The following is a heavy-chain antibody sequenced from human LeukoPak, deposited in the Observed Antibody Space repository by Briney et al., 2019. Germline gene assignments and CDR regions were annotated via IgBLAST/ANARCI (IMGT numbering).Heavy chain of an antibody. V-gene: IGHV1-18*01. CDR2: ISAYNGNT. CDR1: GYTFTSYG. D-gene: IGHD3-3*01. J-gene: IGHJ4*02. CDR3: ASDWSGYSLLGY. Sequence: VKVSCKASGYTFTSYGISWVRQAPGQGLEWMGWISAYNGNTNYAQKLQGRVTMTTDTSTSTAYMELRSLRSDDTAVYYCASDWSGYSLLGYWGQGTLVTVSS.